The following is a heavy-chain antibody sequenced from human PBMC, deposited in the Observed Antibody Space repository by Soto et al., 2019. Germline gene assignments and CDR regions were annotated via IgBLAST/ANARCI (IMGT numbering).Heavy chain of an antibody. Sequence: ASGNLSLTCTVSGGSLSSYYWSWVRQPPVKGLEWIGYIYYSGSTNYNPSLKSRVTISVDTSKNQFSLNLSSVTAAVTAVYYCARLECSGGSCYFNYWGQGTLVTVSS. CDR3: ARLECSGGSCYFNY. D-gene: IGHD2-15*01. CDR1: GGSLSSYY. V-gene: IGHV4-59*01. J-gene: IGHJ4*02. CDR2: IYYSGST.